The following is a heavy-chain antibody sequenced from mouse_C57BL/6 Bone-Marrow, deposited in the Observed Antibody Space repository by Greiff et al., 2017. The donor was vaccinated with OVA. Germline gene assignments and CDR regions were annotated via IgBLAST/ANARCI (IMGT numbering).Heavy chain of an antibody. Sequence: VQLQQSGAELVRPGASVKLSCTASGFNIKDDYMHWVKQRPEQGLEWIGWIDPENGDTEYASKFQGKATITADTSSNTAYLQLSSLTSEDTAVYYCTTRGTVVATDLDDWGQGTTLTVSS. D-gene: IGHD1-1*01. CDR2: IDPENGDT. V-gene: IGHV14-4*01. CDR3: TTRGTVVATDLDD. J-gene: IGHJ2*01. CDR1: GFNIKDDY.